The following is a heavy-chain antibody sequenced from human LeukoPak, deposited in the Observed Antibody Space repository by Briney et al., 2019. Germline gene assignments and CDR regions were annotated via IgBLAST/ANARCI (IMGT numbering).Heavy chain of an antibody. V-gene: IGHV3-21*01. J-gene: IGHJ5*02. CDR2: ISSSSSYI. CDR1: GFTFSTYA. D-gene: IGHD3-22*01. CDR3: ARVHYYDSSGYYA. Sequence: KPGGSLRLSCAASGFTFSTYAMSWVRQAPGKGLEWVSSISSSSSYIYYADSVKGRFTISRDNAKNSLYLQMNSLRAEDTAVYYCARVHYYDSSGYYAWGQGTLVTVSS.